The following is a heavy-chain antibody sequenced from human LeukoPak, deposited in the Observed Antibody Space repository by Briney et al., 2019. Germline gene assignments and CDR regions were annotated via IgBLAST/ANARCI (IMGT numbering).Heavy chain of an antibody. D-gene: IGHD4-17*01. CDR1: GFTFSSYS. CDR2: ISSSSSYI. V-gene: IGHV3-21*01. Sequence: GGSLRLSCAASGFTFSSYSMNWVRQAPGKGLEWVSSISSSSSYIYYADSVKGRFTISRDNAKNSLYLQMNSLRAEDTAVYYCAKQYANGDKRGSFAPGGKEPLVTVS. J-gene: IGHJ5*02. CDR3: AKQYANGDKRGSFAP.